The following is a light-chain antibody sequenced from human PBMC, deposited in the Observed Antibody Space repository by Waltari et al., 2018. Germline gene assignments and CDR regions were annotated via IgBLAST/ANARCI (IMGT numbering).Light chain of an antibody. CDR1: KLGDKY. Sequence: SYELTQAPSVSVSPGQTASITCPGDKLGDKYLNWYQHKPGQSPVLVIYQNSKRRSGNPERFSGSISRKTATLTISAAQAMDEADYYCQAWDSGTVVFGGGTKLTVL. CDR2: QNS. V-gene: IGLV3-1*01. CDR3: QAWDSGTVV. J-gene: IGLJ2*01.